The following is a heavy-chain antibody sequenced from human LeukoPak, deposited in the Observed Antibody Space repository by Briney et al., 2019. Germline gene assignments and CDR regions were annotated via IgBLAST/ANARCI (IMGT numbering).Heavy chain of an antibody. CDR3: ARDLSPRLRQRGWAFDI. J-gene: IGHJ3*02. CDR2: IYYSGST. CDR1: GGSISSYY. D-gene: IGHD4-17*01. V-gene: IGHV4-59*01. Sequence: PSETLSLTCTVSGGSISSYYWSWIRQPPGKGLEWIGYIYYSGSTNYNPSLKSRVTISVDTSKNQFSLKLSSVTAADTAVYYCARDLSPRLRQRGWAFDIWGQGTMVTVSS.